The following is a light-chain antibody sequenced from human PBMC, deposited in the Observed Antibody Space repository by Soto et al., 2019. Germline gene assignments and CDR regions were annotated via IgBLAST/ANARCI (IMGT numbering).Light chain of an antibody. V-gene: IGKV3-11*01. CDR3: QQRSNWPVT. CDR1: QSVSSY. CDR2: DAS. Sequence: EIVLTQSPATLSLTPGERATLSCRASQSVSSYLAWYQQKPGQAPRLLIYDASNRATGIPARFSGSGSGTDFTLTISSLEPEDFAVYYCQQRSNWPVTSCQRTRLEI. J-gene: IGKJ5*01.